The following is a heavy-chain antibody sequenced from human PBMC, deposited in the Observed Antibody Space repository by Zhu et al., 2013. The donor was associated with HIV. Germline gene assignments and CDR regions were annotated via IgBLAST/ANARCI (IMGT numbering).Heavy chain of an antibody. CDR1: GGTFSSYA. D-gene: IGHD4-4*01. CDR3: ARTHIYSNSLLGWFDP. V-gene: IGHV1-69*01. CDR2: IIPIFGTA. Sequence: QVQLVQSGAEVKKPGSSVKVSCKASGGTFSSYAISWVRQAPGQGLEWMGGIIPIFGTANYAQKFQGRVTITADESTTTAYMELSSLRSEDTAVYYCARTHIYSNSLLGWFDPGAREPWSPSPQ. J-gene: IGHJ5*02.